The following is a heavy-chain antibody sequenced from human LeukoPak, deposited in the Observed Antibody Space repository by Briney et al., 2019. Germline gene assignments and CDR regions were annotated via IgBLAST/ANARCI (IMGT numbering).Heavy chain of an antibody. D-gene: IGHD2-2*01. Sequence: GGSLRLSCAASGFTFSSHAMSWVRQAPGKGLEWVSAISGSGGSTYYADSVKGRFTISRDNSKNTLYLQMNSLRAEDTAVYYCGVVVVPAAAKVGYFDYWGQGTLVTVSS. CDR3: GVVVVPAAAKVGYFDY. J-gene: IGHJ4*02. CDR2: ISGSGGST. V-gene: IGHV3-23*01. CDR1: GFTFSSHA.